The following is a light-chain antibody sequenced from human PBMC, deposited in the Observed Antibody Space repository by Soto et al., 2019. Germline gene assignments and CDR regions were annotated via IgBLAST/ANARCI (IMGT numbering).Light chain of an antibody. CDR3: SSYTSSSTLA. V-gene: IGLV2-14*01. CDR2: EVS. Sequence: QSALTQPASVSGSPGQSITISCTGTSSDVGGYNYVSWYQQHPGKAPKLMIYEVSNRPSGVSKRFSGSKSGNTASLTISGLQAEDEADYYCSSYTSSSTLAFGGGTKVTVL. CDR1: SSDVGGYNY. J-gene: IGLJ2*01.